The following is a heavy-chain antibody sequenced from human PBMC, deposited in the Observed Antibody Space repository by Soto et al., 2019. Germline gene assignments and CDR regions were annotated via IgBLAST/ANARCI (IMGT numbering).Heavy chain of an antibody. CDR2: ISSSSSVI. CDR3: ARDLIWVSNWYSYMDV. D-gene: IGHD7-27*01. V-gene: IGHV3-48*01. Sequence: GGSLRLSCATSGFILSDCAMNWVRQAPGKGLEWVSYISSSSSVIDYADSVKGRFTVSRDNARNSLYLQMNSLRAEDTAVYYCARDLIWVSNWYSYMDVWGKGPPVTVSS. CDR1: GFILSDCA. J-gene: IGHJ6*03.